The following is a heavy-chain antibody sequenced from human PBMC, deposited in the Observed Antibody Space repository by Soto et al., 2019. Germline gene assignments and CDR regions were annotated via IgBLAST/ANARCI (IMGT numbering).Heavy chain of an antibody. V-gene: IGHV4-34*01. J-gene: IGHJ3*02. CDR2: INHSGST. CDR3: ASPHCSSTSCYTFAFDI. D-gene: IGHD2-2*02. Sequence: SETLSLTCAVYGGSFSGYYWSWIRQPPGKGLEWIGEINHSGSTNYNPSLKSRVTISVDTSKNQFSLKLSSVTAADTAVYYCASPHCSSTSCYTFAFDIWGQGTMVTVSS. CDR1: GGSFSGYY.